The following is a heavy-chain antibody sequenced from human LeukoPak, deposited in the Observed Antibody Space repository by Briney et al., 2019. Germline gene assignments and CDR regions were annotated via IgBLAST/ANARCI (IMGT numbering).Heavy chain of an antibody. V-gene: IGHV4-39*07. CDR2: IYYSGST. CDR1: GGSISSSSFY. CDR3: ARDSGSFY. Sequence: SQTLSLTCTVSGGSISSSSFYWGWIRQPPGKGLEWIGSIYYSGSTYYSPSLKSRVTISLDTSKNQFSLKLSSVTAADTAVYFCARDSGSFYWGQGTLVTVSS. J-gene: IGHJ4*02. D-gene: IGHD1-26*01.